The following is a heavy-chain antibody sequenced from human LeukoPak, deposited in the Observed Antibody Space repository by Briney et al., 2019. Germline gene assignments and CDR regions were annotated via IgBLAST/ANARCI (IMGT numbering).Heavy chain of an antibody. CDR1: GGTFSSYA. CDR2: IIPIFGTA. D-gene: IGHD2-15*01. Sequence: ASVKVSCKASGGTFSSYAISWMRQAPGQGLEWVGGIIPIFGTANYAQKFQGRVTITADKSTSTAYMELSSLRSEDTAVYYCTSAEGYCSGGSCSRGAFDIWGQGTMVTVSS. V-gene: IGHV1-69*06. J-gene: IGHJ3*02. CDR3: TSAEGYCSGGSCSRGAFDI.